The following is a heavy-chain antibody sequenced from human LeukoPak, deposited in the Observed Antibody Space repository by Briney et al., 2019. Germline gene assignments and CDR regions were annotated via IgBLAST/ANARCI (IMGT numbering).Heavy chain of an antibody. Sequence: GASVKVSCKASGYTFTGYYMHWVRQAPGQGLEWMGWINPNSGSTNYAQKFQGRVTMTRDTSISTAYMELSRLRSDDTAVYYCARDNDSGWCLDYWGQGTLVTVSS. CDR1: GYTFTGYY. D-gene: IGHD6-19*01. V-gene: IGHV1-2*02. J-gene: IGHJ4*02. CDR2: INPNSGST. CDR3: ARDNDSGWCLDY.